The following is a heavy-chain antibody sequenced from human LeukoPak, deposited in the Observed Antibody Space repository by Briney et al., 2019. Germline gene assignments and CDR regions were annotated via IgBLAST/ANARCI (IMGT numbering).Heavy chain of an antibody. J-gene: IGHJ3*02. V-gene: IGHV4-39*01. D-gene: IGHD6-6*01. Sequence: PSETLSLTCTVSGGSISSSSYYWGWIRQPPGKGLEWIGSIYYSGSTYYNPSLKSRVTISVDTSKNQFSLKLSSVTAADTAVYYCASCPWGSSGAFDIWGQGTMVTVSS. CDR3: ASCPWGSSGAFDI. CDR2: IYYSGST. CDR1: GGSISSSSYY.